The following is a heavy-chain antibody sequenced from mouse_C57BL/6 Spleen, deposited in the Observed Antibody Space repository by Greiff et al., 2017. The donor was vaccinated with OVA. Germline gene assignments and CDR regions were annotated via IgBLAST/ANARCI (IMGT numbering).Heavy chain of an antibody. Sequence: QVQLQQSGAELVRPGASVKLSCKASGYTFTDYYINWVKQRPGQGLEWIARIYPGSGNTYYNEKFKGKATLTAEKSSSAAYMQLSSLTSEDSAVYFCARGDLTGTFASWGTGTTLSAAS. D-gene: IGHD4-1*01. CDR3: ARGDLTGTFAS. CDR1: GYTFTDYY. CDR2: IYPGSGNT. J-gene: IGHJ2*01. V-gene: IGHV1-76*01.